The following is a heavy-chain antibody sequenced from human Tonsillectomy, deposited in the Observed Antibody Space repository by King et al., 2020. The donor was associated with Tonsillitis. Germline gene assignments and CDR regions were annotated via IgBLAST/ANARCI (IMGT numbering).Heavy chain of an antibody. Sequence: VQLQQWGAGLLKPSETLSLTCAVYGGSLSGYYWSWIRQPPGKGLEWIGEINHNGSSNYNPSLKSRVTISVDTSKNQFSLKVSSVTAADTAVYYCARDDYSDVHYWGQGTLVTVSS. CDR3: ARDDYSDVHY. CDR2: INHNGSS. V-gene: IGHV4-34*01. CDR1: GGSLSGYY. D-gene: IGHD4-17*01. J-gene: IGHJ4*02.